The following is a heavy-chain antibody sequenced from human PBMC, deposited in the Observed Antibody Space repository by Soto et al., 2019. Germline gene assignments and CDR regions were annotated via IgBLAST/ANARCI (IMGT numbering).Heavy chain of an antibody. CDR2: ISYDGSDR. Sequence: SLRLSCEGPGFTFSDYGFHWVRQALGKGLEWVAMISYDGSDRYYRDSVQGRFTISRDDSKNTVFLQMNSLRTEDTAMYYCARSTYCNGGSCYPQYWGPGTLVTVSS. J-gene: IGHJ4*02. CDR1: GFTFSDYG. D-gene: IGHD2-15*01. V-gene: IGHV3-30*03. CDR3: ARSTYCNGGSCYPQY.